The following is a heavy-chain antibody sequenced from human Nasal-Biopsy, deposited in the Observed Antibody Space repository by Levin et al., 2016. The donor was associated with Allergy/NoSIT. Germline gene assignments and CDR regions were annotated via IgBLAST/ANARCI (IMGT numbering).Heavy chain of an antibody. D-gene: IGHD3-3*01. CDR3: ARAIYDFRRGYSLREESPEYKYYMDV. CDR2: IDYTGSA. J-gene: IGHJ6*03. Sequence: SETLSLTCTVSGGSITGDNYYWSWVRQPPGKGLEWIGHIDYTGSAYFNPSLQSRFIMSLDTSKNQFSLRLSSVTAADTAVYYCARAIYDFRRGYSLREESPEYKYYMDVWGRRTTVTVSS. CDR1: GGSITGDNYY. V-gene: IGHV4-30-4*01.